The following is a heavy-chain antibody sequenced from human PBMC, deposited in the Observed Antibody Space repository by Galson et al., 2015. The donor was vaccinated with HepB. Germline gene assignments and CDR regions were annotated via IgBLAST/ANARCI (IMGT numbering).Heavy chain of an antibody. D-gene: IGHD4-17*01. CDR1: GFTFSNYA. V-gene: IGHV3-23*01. CDR2: ISGSGSTP. Sequence: SLRLSCAASGFTFSNYAMSWVRQAPGKGLEWVSAISGSGSTPYYADSVKGRFTISRDNSKNTLYLLMNSLRAEDTAIYFCARDLGVTNHHYYYGLDVWGRGTTVTVSS. CDR3: ARDLGVTNHHYYYGLDV. J-gene: IGHJ6*02.